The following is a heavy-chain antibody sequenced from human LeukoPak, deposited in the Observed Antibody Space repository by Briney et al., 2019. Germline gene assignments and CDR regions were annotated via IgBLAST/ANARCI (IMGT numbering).Heavy chain of an antibody. V-gene: IGHV4-61*01. D-gene: IGHD3-10*01. CDR3: ARGFGDWGLSWFDP. Sequence: SETLSLTCTVSGGSVSSGSYYWSWIRQPPGKGLVWIGYIYYSGSAKYNPSLKSRVTISVDTSKNQFSLKLTSVTAADTAVYYCARGFGDWGLSWFDPWGQGTLVTVSS. CDR1: GGSVSSGSYY. CDR2: IYYSGSA. J-gene: IGHJ5*02.